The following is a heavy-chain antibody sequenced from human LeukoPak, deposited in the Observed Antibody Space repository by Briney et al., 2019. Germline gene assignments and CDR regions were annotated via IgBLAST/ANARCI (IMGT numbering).Heavy chain of an antibody. J-gene: IGHJ4*02. V-gene: IGHV1-69*04. CDR1: GGTFSSYA. D-gene: IGHD5-24*01. CDR3: ARGVGDGYNLFDY. CDR2: IIPIFGIA. Sequence: SVKVSCKASGGTFSSYAISWVRQAPGQGLEWMGRIIPIFGIANYAQKFQGRVTITADKSTSTAYMELSSLRPEDTAVYYCARGVGDGYNLFDYWGQGTLVTVSS.